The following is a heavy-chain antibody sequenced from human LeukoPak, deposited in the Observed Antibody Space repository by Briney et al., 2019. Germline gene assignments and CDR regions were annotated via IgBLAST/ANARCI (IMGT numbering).Heavy chain of an antibody. CDR2: ISSSSSTI. V-gene: IGHV3-48*01. D-gene: IGHD3-9*01. CDR3: THYDILTGYDY. CDR1: GFTFSSYS. Sequence: GGSLRLSCAASGFTFSSYSMNWVRQAPGKGLEWVSYISSSSSTIYYADSVKGRFTISRDNAKNSLYLQMNSLRAEDTAVYYCTHYDILTGYDYWGQGTLVTVSS. J-gene: IGHJ4*02.